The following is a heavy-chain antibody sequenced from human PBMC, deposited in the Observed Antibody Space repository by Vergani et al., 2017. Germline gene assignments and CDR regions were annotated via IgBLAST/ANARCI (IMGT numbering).Heavy chain of an antibody. V-gene: IGHV3-23*01. J-gene: IGHJ4*02. CDR2: IQNTCDST. CDR1: GFTFSSHA. Sequence: EVQLLQSEGAVVQPGGSLRLSCVASGFTFSSHAMSWVRQGHGQGLVWVSSIQNTCDSTHYADSVKGRFTISSDNSKSTLYLQMNSRRGENTAVYYCGRGSDNYNWGQGTLVTVSS. D-gene: IGHD5-24*01. CDR3: GRGSDNYN.